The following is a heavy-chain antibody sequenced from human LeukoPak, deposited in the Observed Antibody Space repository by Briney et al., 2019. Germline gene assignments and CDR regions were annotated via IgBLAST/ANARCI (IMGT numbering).Heavy chain of an antibody. CDR3: ARDTPPGT. CDR1: GFTFRSDW. J-gene: IGHJ5*02. D-gene: IGHD2-15*01. Sequence: GGSLRLSCAASGFTFRSDWMSWVRQSPEKGLEWAANINPDGSATYYVDSVKGRFIISRDNTKNSLYLQMNSLRAEDTAVYYCARDTPPGTWGQGTLVTVSS. CDR2: INPDGSAT. V-gene: IGHV3-7*03.